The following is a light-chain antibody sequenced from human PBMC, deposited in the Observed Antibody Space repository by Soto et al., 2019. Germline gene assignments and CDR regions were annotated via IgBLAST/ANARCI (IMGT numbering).Light chain of an antibody. CDR2: EVS. Sequence: QSVLTHPAPVAGSPGQSITTPCPGTRGAVDAFDYVSWYQHHPGKAPKLMIFEVSDRPSGVSDRFSGSKSGSTASLTISGLQAEDEADYVCTSFTSGRTQVFGTGTKVTVL. V-gene: IGLV2-14*01. CDR3: TSFTSGRTQV. J-gene: IGLJ1*01. CDR1: RGAVDAFDY.